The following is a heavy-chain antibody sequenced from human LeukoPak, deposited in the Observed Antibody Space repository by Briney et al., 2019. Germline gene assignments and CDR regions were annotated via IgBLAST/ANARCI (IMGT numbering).Heavy chain of an antibody. CDR3: AKDLLSYRGYPYYFDY. CDR1: GFTFSSYA. V-gene: IGHV3-30-3*01. D-gene: IGHD3-16*02. J-gene: IGHJ4*02. CDR2: ISYDGSNK. Sequence: HPGRSLRLSCAASGFTFSSYAMHWVRQAPGKGLEWVAVISYDGSNKYYADSVKGRFTISRDNSKNTLYLQMNSLRAEDTAVYYCAKDLLSYRGYPYYFDYWGQGTLVTVSS.